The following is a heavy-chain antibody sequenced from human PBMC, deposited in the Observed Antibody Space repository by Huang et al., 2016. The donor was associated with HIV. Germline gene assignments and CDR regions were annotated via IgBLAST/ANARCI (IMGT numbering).Heavy chain of an antibody. CDR2: INDSGAT. CDR3: ARQWVLLDYLMGMDV. D-gene: IGHD3-3*01. Sequence: QVHLQQWGAGLLKPSETLTLTCAVSGASFTGNYWTWIRQTPGKGLDGIGEINDSGATIYNPSLESRVTISIDRSKKEFSLRLSSMTAADTAVYYCARQWVLLDYLMGMDVWGQGTTVIVSS. V-gene: IGHV4-34*01. J-gene: IGHJ6*02. CDR1: GASFTGNY.